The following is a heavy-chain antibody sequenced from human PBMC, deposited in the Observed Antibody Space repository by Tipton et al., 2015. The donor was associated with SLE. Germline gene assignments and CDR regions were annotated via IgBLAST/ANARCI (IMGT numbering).Heavy chain of an antibody. V-gene: IGHV3-7*01. CDR3: ARDRGYSPSDLIVY. Sequence: SLRLSCLASGFTFRSYWMTWVRQAPGKGLEWVGNIDQDGSDKTYVDSVRGRFTISRDNAKSSLFLQMNSLRAEDTAVYYCARDRGYSPSDLIVYWAQGALFPVSS. D-gene: IGHD5-12*01. CDR2: IDQDGSDK. CDR1: GFTFRSYW. J-gene: IGHJ4*02.